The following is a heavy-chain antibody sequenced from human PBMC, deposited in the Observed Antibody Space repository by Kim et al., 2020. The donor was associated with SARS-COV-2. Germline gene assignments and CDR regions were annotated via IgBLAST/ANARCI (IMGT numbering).Heavy chain of an antibody. D-gene: IGHD6-6*01. V-gene: IGHV1-18*01. CDR3: ARDDPDIAARPMSY. Sequence: AQERQGRVTMTTDTSTSTAYMELRSLRSADTAVYYCARDDPDIAARPMSYWGQGTLVTVSS. J-gene: IGHJ4*02.